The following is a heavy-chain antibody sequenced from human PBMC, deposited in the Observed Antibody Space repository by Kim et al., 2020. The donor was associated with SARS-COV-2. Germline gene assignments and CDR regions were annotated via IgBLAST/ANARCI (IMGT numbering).Heavy chain of an antibody. D-gene: IGHD3-10*01. CDR3: AKEGIISGDQAGFDY. CDR1: GFTFDDYA. CDR2: ISCNSGSI. J-gene: IGHJ4*01. V-gene: IGHV3-9*01. Sequence: GGSLRLSCAASGFTFDDYAMHWVRQAPGKGLEWVSGISCNSGSIGYAESVKGRFTISRDNAKNTLYLHMNSLRAEDTAMYYCAKEGIISGDQAGFDYWR.